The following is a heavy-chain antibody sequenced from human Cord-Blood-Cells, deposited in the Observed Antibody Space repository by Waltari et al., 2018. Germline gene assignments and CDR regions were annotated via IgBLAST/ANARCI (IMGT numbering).Heavy chain of an antibody. CDR3: ARISVWLGDAFDI. CDR1: GSTFTSYD. CDR2: MNPNSGNT. V-gene: IGHV1-8*03. Sequence: QVQLVQSGAEVKKPGAPVKVSCKASGSTFTSYDFNWVRPATGQGLEWMGWMNPNSGNTGYAQKFQGRVTITRNTSISTAYMELSSLRSEDTAVYYCARISVWLGDAFDIWGQGTMVTVSS. D-gene: IGHD3-16*02. J-gene: IGHJ3*02.